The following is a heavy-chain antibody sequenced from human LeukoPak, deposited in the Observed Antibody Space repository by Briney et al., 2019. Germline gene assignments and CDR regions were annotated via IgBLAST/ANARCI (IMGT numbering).Heavy chain of an antibody. CDR1: GFTFNNYD. CDR3: ARQDATTVFYGMDV. D-gene: IGHD4-17*01. Sequence: GGSLRLFCAASGFTFNNYDMMWVRQAPGKGLKWVSYISESGTTVYYGDSVKGRFTISRDNGENSLYLQMNSLRAEDTAVYYCARQDATTVFYGMDVWGQGPTVPVPS. CDR2: ISESGTTV. J-gene: IGHJ6*02. V-gene: IGHV3-48*03.